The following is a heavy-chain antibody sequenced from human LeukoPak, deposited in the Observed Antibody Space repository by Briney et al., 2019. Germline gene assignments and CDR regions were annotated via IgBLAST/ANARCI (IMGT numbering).Heavy chain of an antibody. CDR1: GFTFSSYA. J-gene: IGHJ3*02. D-gene: IGHD6-13*01. CDR3: AKDWAAAGTSAFDI. V-gene: IGHV3-23*01. CDR2: ISGSGGST. Sequence: GRSPRPSCAASGFTFSSYAMSSVRQAPGKGLEWVSAISGSGGSTSYADSVKGRFTISRDNSKNTLYLQMNSLRAEDTAVYYCAKDWAAAGTSAFDIWGQGTMVTVSS.